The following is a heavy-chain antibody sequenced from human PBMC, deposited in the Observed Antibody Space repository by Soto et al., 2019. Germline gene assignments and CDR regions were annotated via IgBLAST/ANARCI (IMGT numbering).Heavy chain of an antibody. D-gene: IGHD3-16*01. V-gene: IGHV4-39*01. CDR2: IYYNGST. Sequence: SETLSLTCTVSGGSISSSSYYWGWIRQPPGKGLEWIGSIYYNGSTYYNPSLKSRVTISVDTSKNQFSLKLSSVTAADTAVYYCAGGFGYYYGMDVWGQGTTVTVSS. CDR3: AGGFGYYYGMDV. J-gene: IGHJ6*02. CDR1: GGSISSSSYY.